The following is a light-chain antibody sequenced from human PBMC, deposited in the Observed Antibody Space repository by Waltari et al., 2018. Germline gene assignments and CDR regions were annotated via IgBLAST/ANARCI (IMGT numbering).Light chain of an antibody. V-gene: IGKV1-39*01. CDR3: QESYSFTRT. J-gene: IGKJ1*01. Sequence: DIQMTQSPSSLSASVGDRVTITCRASQTISRYLNWYRQKPGKAPNLLIYAASSLQSGVPSRFSGSGSGRDFTLIITSLQPEDFATYYCQESYSFTRTFGQGTKVEIK. CDR1: QTISRY. CDR2: AAS.